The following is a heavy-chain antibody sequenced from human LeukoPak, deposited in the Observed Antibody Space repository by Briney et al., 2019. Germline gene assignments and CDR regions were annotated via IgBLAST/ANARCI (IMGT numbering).Heavy chain of an antibody. D-gene: IGHD2-2*01. CDR3: VKSNSRYQPWTLDI. CDR2: ISYSGST. CDR1: GGSINNYY. J-gene: IGHJ3*02. Sequence: SETLSLTCTVSGGSINNYYWTWIRQPPGKGLEWLGYISYSGSTSYIPSLKSRVTISVDTSNNQLSLKVNSVAAADTAMYYCVKSNSRYQPWTLDIWGRGTMVTVSS. V-gene: IGHV4-59*01.